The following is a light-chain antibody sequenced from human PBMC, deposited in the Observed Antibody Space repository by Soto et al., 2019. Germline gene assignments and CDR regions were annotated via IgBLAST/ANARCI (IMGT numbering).Light chain of an antibody. CDR1: QSVSSN. CDR3: HQTYSPPWT. V-gene: IGKV3-15*01. CDR2: ATS. Sequence: EIVMTQSPATLSVSPGERASLSCRASQSVSSNLAWYQQKPGQTPRLLLYATSTRATGIPARFSGSGSGTDFTLTISSLQPGDFATYFCHQTYSPPWTFGQGTKVDIK. J-gene: IGKJ1*01.